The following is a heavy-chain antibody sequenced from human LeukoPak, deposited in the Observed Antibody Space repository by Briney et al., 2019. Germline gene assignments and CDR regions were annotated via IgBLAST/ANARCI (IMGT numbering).Heavy chain of an antibody. CDR1: GFTVSSNY. Sequence: GGSLRLSCAASGFTVSSNYMSWVRQAPGKGLEWVSVIYSGGSTYYADSVKGRFTISRDNSKDTLYLQVNSLRAEDTAVYYCARSVSSILIDYWGQGTLVTVSS. V-gene: IGHV3-53*01. J-gene: IGHJ4*02. D-gene: IGHD6-13*01. CDR3: ARSVSSILIDY. CDR2: IYSGGST.